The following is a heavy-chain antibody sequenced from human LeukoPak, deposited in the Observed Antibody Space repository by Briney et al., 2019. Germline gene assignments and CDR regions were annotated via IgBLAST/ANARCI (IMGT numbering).Heavy chain of an antibody. J-gene: IGHJ4*02. CDR2: IIPILGIA. V-gene: IGHV1-69*04. CDR1: GGTFSSYA. D-gene: IGHD2-2*01. CDR3: ARQYCSSTSCRSPPFDY. Sequence: SVKVSCKASGGTFSSYAISWVRQAPGQGLEWMGRIIPILGIANYAQKFQGRVTITADKSTSTAYMELSSLRSEDTAVYYCARQYCSSTSCRSPPFDYGGQGTLVTVSS.